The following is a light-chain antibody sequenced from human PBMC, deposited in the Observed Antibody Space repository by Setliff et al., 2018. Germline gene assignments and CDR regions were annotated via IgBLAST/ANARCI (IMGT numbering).Light chain of an antibody. Sequence: QSALTQPPSASGSPGQSVTISCTGTSSDVGAYNYVSWYQQHPGKAPKLIISNVSQRPSGVPDCFSGSKSGNTASLTISGLQAEDEADYYCCSYASSNNFLFGGGTK. CDR3: CSYASSNNFL. CDR1: SSDVGAYNY. V-gene: IGLV2-8*01. J-gene: IGLJ2*01. CDR2: NVS.